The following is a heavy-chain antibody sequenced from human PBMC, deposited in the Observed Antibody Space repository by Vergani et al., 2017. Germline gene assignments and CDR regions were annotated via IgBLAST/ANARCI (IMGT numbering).Heavy chain of an antibody. CDR3: ASGVVPAAIGWFDP. CDR1: GFTLSSYS. CDR2: ISSSSSYI. V-gene: IGHV3-21*01. Sequence: EVQLVESGGGLVKPGGSLRLSCAASGFTLSSYSMNWVRQAPGKGLEWVSSISSSSSYIYYADSVKGRFTITRDNAKNSLYLQMNSLRAEDTAVYYCASGVVPAAIGWFDPWGQGTLVTVSS. D-gene: IGHD2-2*01. J-gene: IGHJ5*02.